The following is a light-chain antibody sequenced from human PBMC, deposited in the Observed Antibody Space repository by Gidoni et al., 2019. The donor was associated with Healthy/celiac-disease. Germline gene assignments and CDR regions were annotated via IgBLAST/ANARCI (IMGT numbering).Light chain of an antibody. V-gene: IGLV8-61*01. Sequence: QTVVTQEPSFSVSPGGTVTLTCGLSSGSVSTSYYPSWYQQTPGHAPRTLIYSTNTRSSGVPDRFSGSILGNKAALTITGAQADDESDYYCVLYMGSGLRVFGGGTKLTVL. CDR1: SGSVSTSYY. CDR3: VLYMGSGLRV. CDR2: STN. J-gene: IGLJ2*01.